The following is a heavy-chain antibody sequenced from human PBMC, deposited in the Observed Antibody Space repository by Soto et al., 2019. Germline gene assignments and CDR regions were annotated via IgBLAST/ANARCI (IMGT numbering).Heavy chain of an antibody. CDR2: ISAYNGNT. CDR3: ARRDYDSSGYYYDY. J-gene: IGHJ4*02. CDR1: GYTFTSYG. Sequence: ASVKVSCKASGYTFTSYGISWVRQAPGQGLEWMGWISAYNGNTNYAQKLQGRVTMTTDTSTSTAYVELRSLRSDDTAVYYCARRDYDSSGYYYDYWGQGTLVTVSS. D-gene: IGHD3-22*01. V-gene: IGHV1-18*04.